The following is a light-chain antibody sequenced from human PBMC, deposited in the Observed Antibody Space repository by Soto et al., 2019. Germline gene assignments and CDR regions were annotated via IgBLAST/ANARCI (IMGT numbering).Light chain of an antibody. J-gene: IGKJ5*01. V-gene: IGKV3-15*01. CDR1: QSVRSN. CDR3: HHYHNWPMT. CDR2: GAS. Sequence: VLTQSPATLSVSPGERATLSCRASQSVRSNVAXYXQKXGXXXRXXXYGASTRATGIPARFSGSEYGTEFTLTISSLQSEDFAVYYCHHYHNWPMTFGRGKRLEI.